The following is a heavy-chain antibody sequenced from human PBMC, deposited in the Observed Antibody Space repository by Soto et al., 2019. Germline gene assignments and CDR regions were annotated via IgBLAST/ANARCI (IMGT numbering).Heavy chain of an antibody. CDR1: GYTFTSYA. D-gene: IGHD6-13*01. CDR2: INAGNGNT. V-gene: IGHV1-3*01. J-gene: IGHJ5*02. Sequence: QVQLVQSGAEVKKPGASVKVSCKASGYTFTSYAMHWVRQAPGQRLEWMGWINAGNGNTKYSQKFQGRVTITRDTSASTAYMELSSLRSEDTALYYCARAPSAPGTFRFDPWGQGTLVTVST. CDR3: ARAPSAPGTFRFDP.